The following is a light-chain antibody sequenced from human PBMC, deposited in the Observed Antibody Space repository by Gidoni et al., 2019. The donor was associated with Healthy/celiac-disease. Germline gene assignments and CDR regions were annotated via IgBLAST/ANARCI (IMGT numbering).Light chain of an antibody. CDR2: AAS. J-gene: IGKJ1*01. V-gene: IGKV1-39*01. Sequence: DIQMTQSPSSLSASVGDRVTITCRASQSISSYLHWYQQKPGKAPKLLIYAASSLQSGVPSRFSGSGYGTDFTLTISSLQPEDFATYYCQQSYSTSPRTFGQGTKVEIK. CDR3: QQSYSTSPRT. CDR1: QSISSY.